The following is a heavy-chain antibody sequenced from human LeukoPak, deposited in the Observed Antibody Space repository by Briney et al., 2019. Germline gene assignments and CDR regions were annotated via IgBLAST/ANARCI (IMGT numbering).Heavy chain of an antibody. D-gene: IGHD3-3*01. Sequence: QPGGSLRLSCAASGFTFSSYGMHWVRQAPGKGLEWVAVISYDGSNKYYADSVKGRFTISRDNSKNTLYLQMNSLRAEDTAVYYCARDTSEYYDFWWGYWGQGTLVTVSS. CDR3: ARDTSEYYDFWWGY. V-gene: IGHV3-30*03. CDR1: GFTFSSYG. CDR2: ISYDGSNK. J-gene: IGHJ4*02.